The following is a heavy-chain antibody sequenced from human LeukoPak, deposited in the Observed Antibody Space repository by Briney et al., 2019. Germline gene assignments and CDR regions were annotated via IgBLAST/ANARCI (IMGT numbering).Heavy chain of an antibody. J-gene: IGHJ4*02. Sequence: GGSLRLSCAASGFTFSTYNMNWVRQAPGKGLEWVSSISSSSSYIYYADSVKGRFTISRDNAKNSLYLQMNSLRAEDTAVYYCARGGAYSNYALGYWGQGTLVTVSS. CDR2: ISSSSSYI. D-gene: IGHD4-11*01. CDR3: ARGGAYSNYALGY. V-gene: IGHV3-21*01. CDR1: GFTFSTYN.